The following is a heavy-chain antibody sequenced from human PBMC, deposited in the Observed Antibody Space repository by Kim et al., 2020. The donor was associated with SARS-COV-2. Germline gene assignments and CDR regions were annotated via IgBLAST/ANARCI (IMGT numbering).Heavy chain of an antibody. Sequence: RFTISRDNAKNTLYLQMNSLRAEDTAVYYCAREPTIVTIFGVVILYYFDYWGQGTLVTVSS. CDR3: AREPTIVTIFGVVILYYFDY. V-gene: IGHV3-74*01. J-gene: IGHJ4*02. D-gene: IGHD3-3*01.